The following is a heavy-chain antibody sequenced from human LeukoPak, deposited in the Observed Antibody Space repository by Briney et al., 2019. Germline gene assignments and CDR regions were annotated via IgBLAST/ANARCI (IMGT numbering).Heavy chain of an antibody. Sequence: SETLSLTCTVSGGSISSYYWSWIRQPPGKGLEWIGYIYYSGSTNYNPSLKSRVTISVDTSKNQFSLKLSSVTAADTAVYYCARVRLSGEIDHWGQGTLVTVSS. CDR3: ARVRLSGEIDH. J-gene: IGHJ4*02. D-gene: IGHD4-17*01. CDR1: GGSISSYY. CDR2: IYYSGST. V-gene: IGHV4-59*01.